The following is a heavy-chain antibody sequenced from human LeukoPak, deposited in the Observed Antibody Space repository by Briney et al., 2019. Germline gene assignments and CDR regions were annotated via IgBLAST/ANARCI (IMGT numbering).Heavy chain of an antibody. D-gene: IGHD5-12*01. CDR2: IKSKIDGGTT. CDR3: TTVQRHTGYDPYYFDY. V-gene: IGHV3-15*01. CDR1: GITFRNAW. J-gene: IGHJ4*02. Sequence: PGGSLRLSCAASGITFRNAWMSWVRQAPGKGLEWVGRIKSKIDGGTTDYAAPVKDRFTISRDDSKNTVYLQMNSLKTEDTAVYYCTTVQRHTGYDPYYFDYWGQGTLVTVSS.